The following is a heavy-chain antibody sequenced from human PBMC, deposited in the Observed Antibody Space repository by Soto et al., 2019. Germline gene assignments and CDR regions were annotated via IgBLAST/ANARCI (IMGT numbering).Heavy chain of an antibody. J-gene: IGHJ4*02. CDR1: GDSFNDYY. CDR3: ARDLWGVAVRFDY. V-gene: IGHV1-3*01. CDR2: INAGNGNT. Sequence: ASVKVSCKSSGDSFNDYYLHWVRQAPGQRLEWMGWINAGNGNTKYSQKFQGRVTITRDTSASTAYMELSSLRSEDTAVYYCARDLWGVAVRFDYWGQGTLVTVSS. D-gene: IGHD6-19*01.